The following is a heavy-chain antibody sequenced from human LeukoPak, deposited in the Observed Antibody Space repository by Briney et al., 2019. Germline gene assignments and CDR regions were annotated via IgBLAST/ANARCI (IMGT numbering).Heavy chain of an antibody. CDR2: IYYSGST. V-gene: IGHV4-39*01. J-gene: IGHJ4*02. CDR1: GDSIRKRSYY. D-gene: IGHD3-9*01. Sequence: PSETLSLTCSVSGDSIRKRSYYWGWIRQPPGKGLEWIGSIYYSGSTYYNSSLKGRVTISIDTSKSQLSLNLTSVTAADTAVYFCVDDSTGYYYFDYWGQGTLVTVSS. CDR3: VDDSTGYYYFDY.